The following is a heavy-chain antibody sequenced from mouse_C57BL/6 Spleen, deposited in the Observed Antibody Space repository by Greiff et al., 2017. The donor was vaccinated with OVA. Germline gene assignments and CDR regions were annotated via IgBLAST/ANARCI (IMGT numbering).Heavy chain of an antibody. CDR1: GYAFSSSW. CDR2: IYSGDGDT. V-gene: IGHV1-82*01. J-gene: IGHJ4*01. CDR3: ARDYSNSYAMDD. Sequence: LVESGPELVKPGASVKISCKASGYAFSSSWMNWVKQRPGKGLEWIGRIYSGDGDTNYNGKFKGKATLTADKSSSTAYMQLSSLTSEDSAVYFCARDYSNSYAMDDWGQGTSVTVSS. D-gene: IGHD2-5*01.